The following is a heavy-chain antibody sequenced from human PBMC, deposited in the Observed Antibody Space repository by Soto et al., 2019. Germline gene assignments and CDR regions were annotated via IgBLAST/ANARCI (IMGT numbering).Heavy chain of an antibody. Sequence: PLETLSLTYSVSGDSISCHYWSGIRQPPGKGLEWIGYISYSGSANYNPSLKSRVTISVDISKSQFSLRLTSVTAADTAVYYCARYNAASGTYYFDFWGQGALVTVSS. V-gene: IGHV4-59*11. CDR3: ARYNAASGTYYFDF. D-gene: IGHD6-13*01. CDR1: GDSISCHY. J-gene: IGHJ4*02. CDR2: ISYSGSA.